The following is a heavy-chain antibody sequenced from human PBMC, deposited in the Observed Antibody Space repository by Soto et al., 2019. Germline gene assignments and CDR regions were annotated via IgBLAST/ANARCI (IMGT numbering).Heavy chain of an antibody. D-gene: IGHD3-3*01. CDR2: ISAYNGNT. J-gene: IGHJ6*03. CDR1: GYTFTSYG. CDR3: ARDEVTYYDFWSGYYTGDYYYMDV. V-gene: IGHV1-18*01. Sequence: SVKVSCKASGYTFTSYGISWVRQAPGQGLEWMGWISAYNGNTNYAQKLQGRVTMTTDTSTSTAYMELRSLRSDDTAVYYCARDEVTYYDFWSGYYTGDYYYMDVWGKGTTVTVSS.